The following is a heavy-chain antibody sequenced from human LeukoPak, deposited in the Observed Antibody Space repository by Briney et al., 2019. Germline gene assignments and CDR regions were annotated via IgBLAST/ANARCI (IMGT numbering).Heavy chain of an antibody. CDR2: ISSSGSTI. V-gene: IGHV3-11*01. J-gene: IGHJ4*02. Sequence: GGSLRLSCAASGFTFSDYYMSWIRQAPGKGLEWVSYISSSGSTIYYADSVKGRFTISRDNAKNSRYLQMNSLRAEDTAVYYCATAMIGLYYFDYWGQGTLVTVSS. CDR3: ATAMIGLYYFDY. CDR1: GFTFSDYY. D-gene: IGHD3-22*01.